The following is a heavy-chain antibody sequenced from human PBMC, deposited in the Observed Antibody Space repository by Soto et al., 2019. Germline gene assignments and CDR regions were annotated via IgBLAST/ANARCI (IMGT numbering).Heavy chain of an antibody. CDR2: IYYSGST. J-gene: IGHJ3*02. V-gene: IGHV4-59*01. CDR1: GGSISSYY. CDR3: ARDAGAIAYSSPWGAFDI. Sequence: SETLSLTCTVSGGSISSYYWSWIRQPPGKGLEWIGYIYYSGSTNYNPSLKSRVTISVDTSKNQFSLKLSSVTAADTAVYYCARDAGAIAYSSPWGAFDIWGQGTMVTVSS. D-gene: IGHD6-13*01.